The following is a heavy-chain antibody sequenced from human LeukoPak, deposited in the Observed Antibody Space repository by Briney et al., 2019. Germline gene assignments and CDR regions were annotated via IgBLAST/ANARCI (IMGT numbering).Heavy chain of an antibody. Sequence: PSETLSLTCTVSGGSISSSSYYWGWIRQPPGKGLEWIGSIYYSGSTYYNPSLKSRVTISVDTSKNQFSLKLSSVTAADTAVYYCARDRQWEPPSYYYYYMDVWGKGTTVTVSS. V-gene: IGHV4-39*07. CDR3: ARDRQWEPPSYYYYYMDV. D-gene: IGHD1-26*01. CDR1: GGSISSSSYY. CDR2: IYYSGST. J-gene: IGHJ6*03.